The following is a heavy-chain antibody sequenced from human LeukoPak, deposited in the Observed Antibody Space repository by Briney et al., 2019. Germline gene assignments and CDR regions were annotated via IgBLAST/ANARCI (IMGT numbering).Heavy chain of an antibody. CDR1: GLAFKNYW. J-gene: IGHJ4*02. D-gene: IGHD3-22*01. CDR3: ARDGYYDSSGGLDY. V-gene: IGHV3-7*01. CDR2: IHPDGSVK. Sequence: GGSLRLSCLGTGLAFKNYWMTWVRQAPGKGLEWVANIHPDGSVKNYVDAVRGRFTISRDNAKNSLYLQMNSLRAEDTAVYYCARDGYYDSSGGLDYWGQGTLVTVFS.